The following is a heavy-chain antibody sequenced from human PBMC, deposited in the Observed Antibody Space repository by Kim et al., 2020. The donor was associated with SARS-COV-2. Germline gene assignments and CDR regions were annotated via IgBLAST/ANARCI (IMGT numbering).Heavy chain of an antibody. V-gene: IGHV4-34*01. Sequence: SETLSLTCAVYGGTFSAFHLSWIRQPPGKGLEWIGEIDHAGSTNYNPSLKSRVTILVDTSTNHISLMLSSVIAADTAAYYCARSQPGAYYSYAMDVWGQG. D-gene: IGHD1-1*01. CDR2: IDHAGST. J-gene: IGHJ6*02. CDR3: ARSQPGAYYSYAMDV. CDR1: GGTFSAFH.